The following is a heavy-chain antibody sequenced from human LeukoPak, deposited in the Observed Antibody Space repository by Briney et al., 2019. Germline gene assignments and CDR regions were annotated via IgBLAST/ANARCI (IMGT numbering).Heavy chain of an antibody. V-gene: IGHV3-30*18. CDR1: GFTFSSYG. CDR3: AKDRYYDYVWGSYRSYYFDY. J-gene: IGHJ4*02. CDR2: ISYDGSNK. Sequence: GGSLRLSCAASGFTFSSYGVHWVRQAPGKGLEWVAVISYDGSNKYYADSVKGRFTISRDNSKNTLYLQMNSLRAEDTAVYYCAKDRYYDYVWGSYRSYYFDYWGQGTLVTVSS. D-gene: IGHD3-16*02.